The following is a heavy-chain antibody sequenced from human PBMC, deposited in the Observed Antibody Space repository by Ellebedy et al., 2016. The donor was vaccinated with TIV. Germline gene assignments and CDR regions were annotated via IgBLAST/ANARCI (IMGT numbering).Heavy chain of an antibody. Sequence: SQTLSLTXXISGDSVSSNSAAWNWIRQSPSRGLEWLGRTYYRSKWYNDYAVSVKSRITINPDTSKNQFSLQLNSVTPEDTAVYYCAREEGFSYSLTIYYYGMDVWGQGTTVTVSS. V-gene: IGHV6-1*01. J-gene: IGHJ6*02. D-gene: IGHD4-11*01. CDR2: TYYRSKWYN. CDR1: GDSVSSNSAA. CDR3: AREEGFSYSLTIYYYGMDV.